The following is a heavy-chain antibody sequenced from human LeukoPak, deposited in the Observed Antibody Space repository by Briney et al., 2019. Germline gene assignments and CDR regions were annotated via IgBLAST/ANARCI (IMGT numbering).Heavy chain of an antibody. CDR3: WVVITHDAFDI. Sequence: ASEKVSCKASGYTFTGYYMHWVRQAPRQGLERMGGSNPNSGGTDYAQKFQGRVTMTRDTSISTAYMELSRLRSDDTAVYYCWVVITHDAFDIWGQGTMVTVSS. CDR2: SNPNSGGT. D-gene: IGHD3-22*01. V-gene: IGHV1-2*02. CDR1: GYTFTGYY. J-gene: IGHJ3*02.